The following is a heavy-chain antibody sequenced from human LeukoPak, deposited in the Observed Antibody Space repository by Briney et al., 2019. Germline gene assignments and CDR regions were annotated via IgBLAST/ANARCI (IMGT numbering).Heavy chain of an antibody. Sequence: PSETLSLTCTVSGGSISNYYWSWIRQPAGKGLEWIGRIYAGGTASYNPSLKSQVTMSADMSKNQLSLKLTSVTAADTAVDYCTREPVPWGQGTLVTVSS. CDR2: IYAGGTA. D-gene: IGHD6-19*01. CDR3: TREPVP. J-gene: IGHJ4*02. V-gene: IGHV4-4*07. CDR1: GGSISNYY.